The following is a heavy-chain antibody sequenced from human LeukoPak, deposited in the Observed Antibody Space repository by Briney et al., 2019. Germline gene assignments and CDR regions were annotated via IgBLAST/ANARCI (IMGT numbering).Heavy chain of an antibody. D-gene: IGHD6-13*01. CDR2: ISYDGSNK. CDR3: ARDLSPYGIAAAGTLDY. V-gene: IGHV3-30*04. CDR1: GFTFSSYA. J-gene: IGHJ4*02. Sequence: GGSLRLSCAASGFTFSSYAMHWVRQAPGKGLEWVAVISYDGSNKYYADSVKGRFTISRDNSKNTLYLQVNSLRAEDTAVYYCARDLSPYGIAAAGTLDYWGQGTLVTVSS.